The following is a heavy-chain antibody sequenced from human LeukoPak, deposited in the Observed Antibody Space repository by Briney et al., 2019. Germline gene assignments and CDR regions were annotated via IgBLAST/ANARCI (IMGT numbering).Heavy chain of an antibody. CDR1: GFTFSSYA. CDR3: AKETYSSGWYPYFDY. J-gene: IGHJ4*02. Sequence: PGGSLRLSCAASGFTFSSYAMSWVRQAPGKGREGVSAISGSGGSTYYADSVKGRFTISRDNSNNTLYLQMNSLRAEDTAVYYCAKETYSSGWYPYFDYWGQGTLVTVSS. D-gene: IGHD6-19*01. CDR2: ISGSGGST. V-gene: IGHV3-23*01.